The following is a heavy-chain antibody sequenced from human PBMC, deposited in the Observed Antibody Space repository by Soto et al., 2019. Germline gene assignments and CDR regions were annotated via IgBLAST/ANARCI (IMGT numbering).Heavy chain of an antibody. Sequence: QVQLVQSGAEVKKPRSSVKVSCKASGGTFSSYAISWVRQAPGQGLEWMGGIIPIFGTANYAQKFQGRVTITADESTSTAYMELSRLRSEDTAVYYCARSLRLGESQAYGMDVWGQGTTVTVSS. J-gene: IGHJ6*02. CDR3: ARSLRLGESQAYGMDV. CDR1: GGTFSSYA. CDR2: IIPIFGTA. V-gene: IGHV1-69*01. D-gene: IGHD3-16*01.